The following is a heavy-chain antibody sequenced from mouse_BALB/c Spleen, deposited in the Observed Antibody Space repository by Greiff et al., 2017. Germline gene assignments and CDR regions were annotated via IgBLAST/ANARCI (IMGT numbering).Heavy chain of an antibody. D-gene: IGHD2-1*01. J-gene: IGHJ4*01. CDR2: ISYSGST. Sequence: EVQLQQSGPGLVKPSQSLSLTCTVTGYSITSDYAWNWIRQFPGNKLEWMGYISYSGSTSYNPSLKSRISITRDTSKNQFFLQLNSVTTEDTATYYCARGGIYGNYAMDYWDQGTSVTVSS. CDR1: GYSITSDYA. V-gene: IGHV3-2*02. CDR3: ARGGIYGNYAMDY.